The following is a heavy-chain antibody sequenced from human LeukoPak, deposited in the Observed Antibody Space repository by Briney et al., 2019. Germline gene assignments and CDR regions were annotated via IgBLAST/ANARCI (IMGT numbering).Heavy chain of an antibody. CDR1: GYSFTSHY. CDR2: INPSGSST. J-gene: IGHJ3*02. D-gene: IGHD6-13*01. Sequence: ASVKVSCKASGYSFTSHYMHWVRQAPGQGLEWLGLINPSGSSTLYAQKFQGRVTMTRDMSTSTVYMELSSLRSEDTAVYYCARGTQSGSSWYISSAFDIWGQGTMVTVSS. CDR3: ARGTQSGSSWYISSAFDI. V-gene: IGHV1-46*01.